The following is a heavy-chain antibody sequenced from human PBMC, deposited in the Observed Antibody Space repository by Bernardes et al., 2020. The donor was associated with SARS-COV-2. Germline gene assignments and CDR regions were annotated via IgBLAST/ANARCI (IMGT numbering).Heavy chain of an antibody. CDR3: ARGRRVLYYYDSSGRPVAFDI. V-gene: IGHV1-69*02. Sequence: SVKVSCKASGGTFSSYTISWVRQAPGQGLEWMGRIIPILGIANYAQKFQGRVTITADKSTSTAYMELSSLRSEDTAVYYCARGRRVLYYYDSSGRPVAFDIWGQGTMVTVSS. J-gene: IGHJ3*02. CDR2: IIPILGIA. D-gene: IGHD3-22*01. CDR1: GGTFSSYT.